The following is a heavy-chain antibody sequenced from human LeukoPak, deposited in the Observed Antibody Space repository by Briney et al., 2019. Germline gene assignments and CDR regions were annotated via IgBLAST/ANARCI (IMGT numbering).Heavy chain of an antibody. V-gene: IGHV4-34*01. CDR2: INHSGST. CDR1: GGSFSGYY. Sequence: PSETLSLTCAVYGGSFSGYYWSWIRQPPGKGLEWIGEINHSGSTNYNPSLKSRVTISVDTSKNQFSLKLSSVTAADTAVYYCARGPDCGGDCYPGYMDVWGKGTTVTVCS. J-gene: IGHJ6*03. CDR3: ARGPDCGGDCYPGYMDV. D-gene: IGHD2-21*02.